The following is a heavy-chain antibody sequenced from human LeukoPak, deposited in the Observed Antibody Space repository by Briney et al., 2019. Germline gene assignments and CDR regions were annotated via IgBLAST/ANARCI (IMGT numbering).Heavy chain of an antibody. V-gene: IGHV3-23*01. J-gene: IGHJ4*02. CDR3: AKKRVLVVPAADFDY. Sequence: GGSLRLSCAASGFTFSNYGMNWVRQAPGRGLEWVSGISGSGGSTYYADSVKGRFTISRDNSKYTLYLQVNSLRAEDTAIYYCAKKRVLVVPAADFDYWGQGTLVTVSS. CDR1: GFTFSNYG. CDR2: ISGSGGST. D-gene: IGHD2-2*01.